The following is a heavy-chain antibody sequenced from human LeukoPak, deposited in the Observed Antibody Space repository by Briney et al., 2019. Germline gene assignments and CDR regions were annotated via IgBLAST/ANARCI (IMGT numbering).Heavy chain of an antibody. J-gene: IGHJ6*02. V-gene: IGHV4-39*01. CDR3: ARRVRGRPYYYYYGMDV. CDR2: IYYSGST. D-gene: IGHD3-10*01. CDR1: GGSISSSSYY. Sequence: PSETLSLTCTVSGGSISSSSYYWGWIRQPPGKGLEWIGSIYYSGSTYYNPSLKSRVTISVDTSKNQFSLKLSSVTAADTAVYYCARRVRGRPYYYYYGMDVWGQGTTVTVSS.